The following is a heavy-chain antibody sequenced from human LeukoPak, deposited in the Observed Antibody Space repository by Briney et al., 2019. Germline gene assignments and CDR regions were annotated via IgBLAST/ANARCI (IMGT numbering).Heavy chain of an antibody. CDR2: IIPILGIA. Sequence: ASVKVSCKASGGTFSSYAISWVRQAPGQGLEWMGRIIPILGIANYAQKFQGRVTITANKSTRTAYMELSSLRSEDTAGYYCARDLFGDDKESVTDLLLDDWGQGTLVTVSS. CDR1: GGTFSSYA. CDR3: ARDLFGDDKESVTDLLLDD. D-gene: IGHD3-10*01. V-gene: IGHV1-69*04. J-gene: IGHJ4*02.